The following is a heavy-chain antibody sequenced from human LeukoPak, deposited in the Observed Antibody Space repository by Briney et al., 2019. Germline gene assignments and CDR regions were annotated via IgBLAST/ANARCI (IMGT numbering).Heavy chain of an antibody. CDR3: ANLRGPYSGYDRYFDY. Sequence: GGSLRLSCAASGFIFSNYGMNWARQAPGKGLEWVAAISASGSATSYADSVRGRFTISRDNSKSTTYLQMNSLRAEDTAVYYCANLRGPYSGYDRYFDYWGQGTLDTVSS. CDR2: ISASGSAT. CDR1: GFIFSNYG. J-gene: IGHJ4*02. D-gene: IGHD5-12*01. V-gene: IGHV3-23*01.